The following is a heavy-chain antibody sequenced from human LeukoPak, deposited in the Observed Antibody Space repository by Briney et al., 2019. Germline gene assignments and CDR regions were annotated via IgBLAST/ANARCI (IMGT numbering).Heavy chain of an antibody. CDR1: GFTFSSYG. Sequence: PGGSLRLSCAASGFTFSSYGMSWVRQAPGKGLEWVSAISGSGGSTYYADSVKGRFTISRDNSKNTLYLQMNSLRAEDTAVYYCAKPVHLSRYYYYYMDVWGKGTTVTVSS. V-gene: IGHV3-23*01. CDR2: ISGSGGST. CDR3: AKPVHLSRYYYYYMDV. D-gene: IGHD3-16*02. J-gene: IGHJ6*03.